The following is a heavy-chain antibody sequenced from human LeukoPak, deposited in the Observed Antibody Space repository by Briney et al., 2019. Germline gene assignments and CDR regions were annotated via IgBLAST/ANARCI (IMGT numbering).Heavy chain of an antibody. CDR2: ISGSGGTT. D-gene: IGHD6-13*01. CDR1: EFTFSNYA. Sequence: GGSLRLSCAASEFTFSNYAMSWVHQAPGKGLEWVSAISGSGGTTYYADSVKGRFTISRDNSKNTLYLQMNSLRAEDTALYYCAASQQLVRFQFFDYWGQGTLVTVSS. CDR3: AASQQLVRFQFFDY. V-gene: IGHV3-23*01. J-gene: IGHJ4*02.